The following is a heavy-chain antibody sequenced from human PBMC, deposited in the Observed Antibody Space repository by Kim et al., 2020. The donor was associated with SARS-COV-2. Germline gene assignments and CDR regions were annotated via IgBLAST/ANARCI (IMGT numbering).Heavy chain of an antibody. CDR2: IYYSGST. V-gene: IGHV4-39*01. D-gene: IGHD1-26*01. Sequence: SETLSLTCTVSGGSISSSSYYWGWIRQPPGKGLEWIGSIYYSGSTYYNPSLKSRVTISVDTSKNQFSLKLSSVTAADTAVYYCARRSVGAQQVAFDIWGQGTMVTVSS. J-gene: IGHJ3*02. CDR3: ARRSVGAQQVAFDI. CDR1: GGSISSSSYY.